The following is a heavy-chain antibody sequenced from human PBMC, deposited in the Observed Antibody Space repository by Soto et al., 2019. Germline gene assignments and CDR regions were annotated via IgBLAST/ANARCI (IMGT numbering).Heavy chain of an antibody. Sequence: QVQLVQSGAEVKKPGASVKVSCKASGYTFISYDINWVRQATGQGLEWMGSLNPNSGNTVYAQKYRVRVTVTRNNFIATAYMEFSSRRCDDTACYYCACGMRYRTCPSPDVWSVSYYFKLDAWGEGTTVTVSS. V-gene: IGHV1-8*01. J-gene: IGHJ6*03. CDR2: LNPNSGNT. CDR3: ACGMRYRTCPSPDVWSVSYYFKLDA. CDR1: GYTFISYD. D-gene: IGHD3-16*02.